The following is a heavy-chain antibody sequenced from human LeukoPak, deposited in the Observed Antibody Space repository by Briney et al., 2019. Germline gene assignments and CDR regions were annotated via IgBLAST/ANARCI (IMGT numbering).Heavy chain of an antibody. CDR3: ARGQDYCSSTSCYNWFDP. D-gene: IGHD2-2*01. CDR2: IYYSGST. CDR1: GGSISSGDYY. J-gene: IGHJ5*02. Sequence: SQTLSLTCTVSGGSISSGDYYWSWIRQPPGKGLEWIGYIYYSGSTYYNPSLKSRVTISVDTSKNQSSLKLSSVTAADTAVYYCARGQDYCSSTSCYNWFDPWVQGTLVTVSS. V-gene: IGHV4-30-4*01.